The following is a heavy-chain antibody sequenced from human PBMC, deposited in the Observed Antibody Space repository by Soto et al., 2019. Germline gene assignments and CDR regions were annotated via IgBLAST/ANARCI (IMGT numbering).Heavy chain of an antibody. Sequence: QVQLVESGGGVVQPGRSLRLSCAASGFTFSSYAMHWVRQAPGKGLERVAVISYDGSNNYYADYVKGRFNISRDNSKNTLYLQMNSLRAGDTAVYYFARDLPTGDDYGMDVWVQGTTVTVSS. CDR2: ISYDGSNN. J-gene: IGHJ6*02. V-gene: IGHV3-30-3*01. D-gene: IGHD7-27*01. CDR1: GFTFSSYA. CDR3: ARDLPTGDDYGMDV.